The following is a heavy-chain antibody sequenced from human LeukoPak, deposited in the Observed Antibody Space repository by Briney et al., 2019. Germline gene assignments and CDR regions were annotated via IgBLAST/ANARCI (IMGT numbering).Heavy chain of an antibody. CDR1: GGSISSSSYY. V-gene: IGHV4-39*07. D-gene: IGHD2-2*02. CDR3: ARECIVVVPAAISYYMDV. CDR2: IYYSGST. Sequence: SETLSLTCTVSGGSISSSSYYWGWIRQPPGKGLEWIGSIYYSGSTYYNPSLKSRVTISVDTSKNQFSLKLSSVTAADTAVYYCARECIVVVPAAISYYMDVWGKGTTVTVSS. J-gene: IGHJ6*03.